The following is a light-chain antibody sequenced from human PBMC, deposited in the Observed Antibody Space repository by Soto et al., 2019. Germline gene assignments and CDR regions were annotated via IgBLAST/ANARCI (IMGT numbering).Light chain of an antibody. CDR2: TAS. Sequence: DIQMTQSPSSLSASVGDRVTITCRASQGISNYFAWYQQKPGKVPKLLIYTASTLQSGVPSRFSGSGSGTDFTLTISSLQPEDVATYYCQNYNSAPQLTFGGGTKVEIK. CDR1: QGISNY. J-gene: IGKJ4*01. CDR3: QNYNSAPQLT. V-gene: IGKV1-27*01.